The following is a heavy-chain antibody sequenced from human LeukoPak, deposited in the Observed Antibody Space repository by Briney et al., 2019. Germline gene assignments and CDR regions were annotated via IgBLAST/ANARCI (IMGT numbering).Heavy chain of an antibody. CDR3: ANLTPTRSYFDY. J-gene: IGHJ4*02. CDR2: ISGSGGST. V-gene: IGHV3-23*01. CDR1: GFTFSSYA. Sequence: GGSLGLSCAASGFTFSSYAMSWDRQAPGKGLEWVSAISGSGGSTYYADSVKGRFTISRDNSKNTLYLQMNSLRAEDTAVYYCANLTPTRSYFDYWGQGTLVTVSS.